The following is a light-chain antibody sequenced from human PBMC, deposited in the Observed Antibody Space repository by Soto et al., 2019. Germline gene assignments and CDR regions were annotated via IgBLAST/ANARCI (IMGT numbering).Light chain of an antibody. CDR2: VAS. V-gene: IGKV3-15*01. CDR1: QTIRNN. Sequence: EIVMTQSPATLSVSPGERATLSCRSSQTIRNNLPWYQQKPGQAPRLLIYVASTRATDIPARFSGSGSGTDFTLTISSLQSEDFAFYYCQQYNSWPLTFGGGTNVEIK. J-gene: IGKJ4*01. CDR3: QQYNSWPLT.